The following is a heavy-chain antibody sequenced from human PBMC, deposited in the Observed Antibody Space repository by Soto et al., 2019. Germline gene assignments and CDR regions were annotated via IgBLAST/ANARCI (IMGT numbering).Heavy chain of an antibody. CDR3: ARGRCVRCGVDV. Sequence: GGSLRLSCAASGFNFSDYYMSWIRQAPGKGLEWVSYISSSSNTIYYADSVKGRFTISRDNARNSLYLQMDSLRAEDTAVYYCARGRCVRCGVDVWGKGTTVTVSS. CDR2: ISSSSNTI. J-gene: IGHJ6*04. D-gene: IGHD4-17*01. CDR1: GFNFSDYY. V-gene: IGHV3-11*01.